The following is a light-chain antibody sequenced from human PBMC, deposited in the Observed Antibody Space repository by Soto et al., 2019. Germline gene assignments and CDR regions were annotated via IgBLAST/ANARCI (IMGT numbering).Light chain of an antibody. CDR2: GAS. J-gene: IGKJ1*01. CDR1: QSVSSN. Sequence: EIVRAQSPSTLSVSPGERATLSCRASQSVSSNLAWYQQKPGQAPRLLIYGASTRATGIPARFSGSGSGTEFTLPISSLQSEEFAVYYCQQRSNGLTCTFGEGTKVDIK. V-gene: IGKV3-15*01. CDR3: QQRSNGLTCT.